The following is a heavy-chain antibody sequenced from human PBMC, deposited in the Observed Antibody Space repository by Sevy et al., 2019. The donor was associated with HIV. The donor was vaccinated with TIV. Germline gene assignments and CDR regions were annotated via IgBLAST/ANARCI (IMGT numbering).Heavy chain of an antibody. CDR1: GGSISSGNYY. CDR3: ARDATEYTGSSVGFDP. CDR2: ISYTGNT. J-gene: IGHJ5*02. Sequence: SETLSLTCTVSGGSISSGNYYWHWIRQPPGKGLEWIGYISYTGNTYYNPSLKSPVTITVDTSNNQFPLRLPSVTPADAAVYYCARDATEYTGSSVGFDPWGQGTLVTVSS. D-gene: IGHD6-6*01. V-gene: IGHV4-30-4*01.